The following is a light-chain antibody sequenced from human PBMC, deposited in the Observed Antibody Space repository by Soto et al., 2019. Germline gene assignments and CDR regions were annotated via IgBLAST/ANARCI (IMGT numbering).Light chain of an antibody. CDR1: QSVSSNY. V-gene: IGKV3-20*01. Sequence: EIVLTQSAGTLSLSPGERATLSCRASQSVSSNYLAWYQQKPGQAPRLLIYASSSRATGIPDRFSGSGSGTDFTLTISSLQPEDFATYYCQQSYSTPYTFGQGTKLEIK. CDR2: ASS. CDR3: QQSYSTPYT. J-gene: IGKJ2*01.